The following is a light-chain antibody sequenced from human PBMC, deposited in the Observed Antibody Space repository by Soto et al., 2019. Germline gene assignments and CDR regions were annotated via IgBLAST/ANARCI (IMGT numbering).Light chain of an antibody. CDR1: QSVSSN. Sequence: EIVMMQSPATLSVSPGERATLSCRASQSVSSNLAWYQQKPGQAPRLLIYGASTRATGIPARFSGSGSGTEFTLTFSSLQSADFAVYYCQQYNNWPPYTFGQGTKLEIK. CDR3: QQYNNWPPYT. J-gene: IGKJ2*01. CDR2: GAS. V-gene: IGKV3-15*01.